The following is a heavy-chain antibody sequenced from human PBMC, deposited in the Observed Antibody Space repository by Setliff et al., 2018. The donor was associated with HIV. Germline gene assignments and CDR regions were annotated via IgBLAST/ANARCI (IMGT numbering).Heavy chain of an antibody. CDR1: GYTFTNFW. CDR3: ARGALDSGIYSGPDTYFDY. CDR2: IYPDDSHT. V-gene: IGHV5-51*01. D-gene: IGHD1-26*01. Sequence: GESLKISCKASGYTFTNFWIGWVRQMPGKGLEWMGVIYPDDSHTRYSPSFQGQVTISADKSVNTAYLQWSSLKASDTAIYYCARGALDSGIYSGPDTYFDYWGQGTLVTVSS. J-gene: IGHJ4*02.